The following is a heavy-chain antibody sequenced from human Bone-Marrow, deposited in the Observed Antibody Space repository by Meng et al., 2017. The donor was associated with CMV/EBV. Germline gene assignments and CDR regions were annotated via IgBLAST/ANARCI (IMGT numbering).Heavy chain of an antibody. J-gene: IGHJ6*02. CDR3: ARSGYYYTYYYGMDV. V-gene: IGHV4-59*01. CDR1: GGSISSYY. D-gene: IGHD3-22*01. CDR2: IYYSGST. Sequence: SETLSLTCTVSGGSISSYYWSWIRQPPGKGLEWIGYIYYSGSTNYNPSLKSRVTISVDTSKNQFSLKLSSVTAADTAVYYCARSGYYYTYYYGMDVWGQGTTVTVPS.